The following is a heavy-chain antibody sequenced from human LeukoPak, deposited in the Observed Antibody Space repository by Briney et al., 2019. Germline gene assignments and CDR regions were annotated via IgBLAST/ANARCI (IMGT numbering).Heavy chain of an antibody. J-gene: IGHJ4*02. V-gene: IGHV3-53*01. Sequence: GKSLRLSCAASGFTVSSNYMSWVRQAPGKGLEWVSIIYSGSGTYYADSVKGRFTLSRDHSKNTLYLQMNSLKTEDTAVYYCTTDGIAVAGYFDYWGQGTLVTVSS. CDR3: TTDGIAVAGYFDY. CDR2: IYSGSGT. CDR1: GFTVSSNY. D-gene: IGHD6-19*01.